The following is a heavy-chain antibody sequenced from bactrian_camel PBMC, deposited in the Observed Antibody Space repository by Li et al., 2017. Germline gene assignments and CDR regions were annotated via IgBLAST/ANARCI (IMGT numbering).Heavy chain of an antibody. CDR3: ATDDDGNWRGEYEY. CDR2: VDSDGTT. Sequence: VQLVESGGGSVQAGGSLRLSCAASGIESSSTCMGWFRQTQGKEREGLASVDSDGTTDYTPSVEGRFTISKDNAKNTVYLQMDRLKSEDTAHYYCATDDDGNWRGEYEYWGQGTQVTVS. D-gene: IGHD1*01. CDR1: GIESSSTC. V-gene: IGHV3S53*01. J-gene: IGHJ4*01.